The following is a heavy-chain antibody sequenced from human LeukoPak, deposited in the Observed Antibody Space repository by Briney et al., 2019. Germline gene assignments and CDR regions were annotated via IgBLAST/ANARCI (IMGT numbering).Heavy chain of an antibody. CDR2: INHSGST. CDR3: ARSFFTYYYDSSGYYYIPTHFDY. J-gene: IGHJ4*02. D-gene: IGHD3-22*01. Sequence: SETLSLTCAVYGGSFSGYYWSWIRQPPGKGLEWIGEINHSGSTNYNPSLKSRVTISVDTSKNQFSLKLSSVTAADTAVYYCARSFFTYYYDSSGYYYIPTHFDYWGQGTLVTVSS. CDR1: GGSFSGYY. V-gene: IGHV4-34*01.